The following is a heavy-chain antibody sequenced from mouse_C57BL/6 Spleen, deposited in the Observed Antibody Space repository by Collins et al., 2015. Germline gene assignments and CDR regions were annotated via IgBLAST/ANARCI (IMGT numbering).Heavy chain of an antibody. CDR3: ARRYGYYGDWYFDV. Sequence: QVQLQQPGAELVKPGASVKMSCKASGYTFTSYWITWVKQRPGQGLEWIGDIYPGSGSTNYNEKFKSKATLTVDTSSSTACMQLSSLTSEDSAVYYCARRYGYYGDWYFDVWGTGTTVTVSS. CDR2: IYPGSGST. V-gene: IGHV1-55*01. D-gene: IGHD2-3*01. J-gene: IGHJ1*03. CDR1: GYTFTSYW.